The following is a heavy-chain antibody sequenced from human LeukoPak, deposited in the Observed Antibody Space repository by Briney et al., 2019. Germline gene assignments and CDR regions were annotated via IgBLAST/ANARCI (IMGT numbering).Heavy chain of an antibody. J-gene: IGHJ3*02. CDR1: GGSISSYY. CDR3: ARDITMVRGVVDAFDI. D-gene: IGHD3-10*01. Sequence: KSSETLSLTCTVSGGSISSYYWSWIRQPPGKGLEWIGYIYYSGSTNYNPSLKSRVTISVDTSKNQFSLKLSSVTAADTAVYYCARDITMVRGVVDAFDIWGQGTMVTVSS. V-gene: IGHV4-59*01. CDR2: IYYSGST.